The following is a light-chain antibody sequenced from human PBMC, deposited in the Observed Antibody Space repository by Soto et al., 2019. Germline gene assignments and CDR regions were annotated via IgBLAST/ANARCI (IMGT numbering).Light chain of an antibody. CDR1: HSINTY. V-gene: IGKV3-20*01. Sequence: ENVLTQSPATLSLSTGEGATLSCRASHSINTYLAWYQQKPGQAPRLLIYDASKRATGIPARFSGSGSGTNFTLTISSLEPEDFAVYYCQQYGSSGTFGQGTKVDIK. CDR2: DAS. J-gene: IGKJ1*01. CDR3: QQYGSSGT.